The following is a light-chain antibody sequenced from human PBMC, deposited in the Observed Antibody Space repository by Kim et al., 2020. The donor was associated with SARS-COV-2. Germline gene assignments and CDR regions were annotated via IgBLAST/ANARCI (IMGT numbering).Light chain of an antibody. CDR3: QQRRNWPPT. V-gene: IGKV3-11*01. CDR2: DAS. J-gene: IGKJ4*01. Sequence: ETVLTQSPGTLSLSPGKGGTLSCRASQSVGTYLAWYQLKPGQAPRLLIYDASYRATGIPPRFSGSGSGTDFTLTISSLEPEDIAVYYCQQRRNWPPTFGGGTKVDIK. CDR1: QSVGTY.